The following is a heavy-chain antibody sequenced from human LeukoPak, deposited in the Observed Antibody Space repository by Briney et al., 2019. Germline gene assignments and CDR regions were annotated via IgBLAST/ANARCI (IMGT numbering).Heavy chain of an antibody. D-gene: IGHD6-13*01. V-gene: IGHV4-59*08. CDR1: GGPISSYY. CDR2: IYYSGST. CDR3: ARATLIGIAAAGIVYYFDY. Sequence: SEPLSLPCTVSGGPISSYYWRWMPQSPGKGLEWIRYIYYSGSTYYNPSLKSRVTISVDTSKNQFSLKLSSVTAADTAVYYCARATLIGIAAAGIVYYFDYWGQGTLVTVSS. J-gene: IGHJ4*02.